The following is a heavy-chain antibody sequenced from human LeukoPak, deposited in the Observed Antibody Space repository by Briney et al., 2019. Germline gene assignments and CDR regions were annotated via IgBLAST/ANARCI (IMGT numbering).Heavy chain of an antibody. CDR1: GGSFSGYY. Sequence: SETLSLTCAACGGSFSGYYWSWIRQPPGKGLEWIGEINHSGSTNYNPSLKSRVTISVDTSKNQFSLKLSSVTAADTAVYYCARESRTQCSGGSCYSYYYYYYGMDVWGQGTTVTVSS. J-gene: IGHJ6*02. CDR3: ARESRTQCSGGSCYSYYYYYYGMDV. D-gene: IGHD2-15*01. CDR2: INHSGST. V-gene: IGHV4-34*01.